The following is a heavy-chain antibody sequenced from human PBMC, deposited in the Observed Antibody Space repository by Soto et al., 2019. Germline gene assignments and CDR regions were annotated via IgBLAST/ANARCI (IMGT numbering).Heavy chain of an antibody. CDR3: ARGQGYCSGGICYYYYYGMDV. D-gene: IGHD2-15*01. J-gene: IGHJ6*02. CDR2: IIPTSGTA. CDR1: GGSFSSDA. V-gene: IGHV1-69*13. Sequence: SVKVSCKASGGSFSSDAFGWVRQAPGQGLEWMGGIIPTSGTANYAQRFQGRATITADESTSTAYTELSSLTSEDTAVYFCARGQGYCSGGICYYYYYGMDVWGQGTTVTVSS.